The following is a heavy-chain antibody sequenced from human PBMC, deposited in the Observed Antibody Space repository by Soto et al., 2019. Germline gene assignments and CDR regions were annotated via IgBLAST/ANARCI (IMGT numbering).Heavy chain of an antibody. Sequence: SETMSLTCTVSGGSISSRSYYWGWIRQPPGKGLEWIGSIYYSGSTYYNPSLKSRVTISVDTSKNQFSLKLSSVTAADTAVYYCARQRKWELLLSWGQGTLVTVSS. CDR1: GGSISSRSYY. D-gene: IGHD1-26*01. CDR2: IYYSGST. V-gene: IGHV4-39*01. CDR3: ARQRKWELLLS. J-gene: IGHJ5*02.